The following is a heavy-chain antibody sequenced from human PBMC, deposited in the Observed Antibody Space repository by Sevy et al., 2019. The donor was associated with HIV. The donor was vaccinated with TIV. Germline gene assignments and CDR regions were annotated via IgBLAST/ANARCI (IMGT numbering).Heavy chain of an antibody. CDR2: IYSGGST. V-gene: IGHV3-53*01. CDR3: ASRYSSGWYLV. J-gene: IGHJ4*02. CDR1: GFTVSSNY. Sequence: GGSLRLSCAASGFTVSSNYMSWVRQAPGKGLEWVSVIYSGGSTYYADSVKGRFTISRDNSKNTLYLQMSSLRAEDTAVYYCASRYSSGWYLVWGQGTLVTVSS. D-gene: IGHD6-19*01.